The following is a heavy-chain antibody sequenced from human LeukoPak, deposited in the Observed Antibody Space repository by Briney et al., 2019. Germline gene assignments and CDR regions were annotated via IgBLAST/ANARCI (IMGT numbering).Heavy chain of an antibody. CDR2: IYSGCST. J-gene: IGHJ4*02. D-gene: IGHD4-17*01. CDR1: RFTVSSNY. CDR3: ARAKGDYVPYYFDY. V-gene: IGHV3-53*04. Sequence: GGSLTLSCAASRFTVSSNYMSWVRQAPGKGLEWVSVIYSGCSTYYADSVKGRFTISRHNSKNTLYLQMNSLRAEDTAVYYCARAKGDYVPYYFDYWGQGTLVTVSS.